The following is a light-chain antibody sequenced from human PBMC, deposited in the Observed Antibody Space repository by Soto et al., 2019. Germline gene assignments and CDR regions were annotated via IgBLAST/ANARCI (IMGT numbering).Light chain of an antibody. V-gene: IGLV2-14*01. CDR1: NSDVGGYDY. Sequence: QSALTQPASVSGSPGQSITISCTGTNSDVGGYDYVSWYQHHPGKAPKLLIYEVTDRPSGVSHRFSGSKSGNTASLTISGLQAEDEADYYCSSYTTSLNFWVFGGGTKRTVL. CDR3: SSYTTSLNFWV. CDR2: EVT. J-gene: IGLJ3*02.